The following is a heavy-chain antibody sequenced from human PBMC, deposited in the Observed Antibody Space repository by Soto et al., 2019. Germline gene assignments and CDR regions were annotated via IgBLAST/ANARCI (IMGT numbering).Heavy chain of an antibody. D-gene: IGHD2-8*01. CDR3: ARRPSVLMKVSHTYYFYS. J-gene: IGHJ4*01. Sequence: SETRSLTWSVSGCSISSGDYYWNCIRLPKGKGLEWIGHIYYSGSTYYNSSLKSRVTISLDTSKNQFSLKLSSVTAADTAVYYCARRPSVLMKVSHTYYFYSRCQGTPVPVSA. CDR1: GCSISSGDYY. CDR2: IYYSGST. V-gene: IGHV4-30-4*01.